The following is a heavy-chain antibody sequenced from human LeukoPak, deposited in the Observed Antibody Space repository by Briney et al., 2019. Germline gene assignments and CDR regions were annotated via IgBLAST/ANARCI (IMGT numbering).Heavy chain of an antibody. J-gene: IGHJ4*02. CDR3: AREGVAGTHFDY. Sequence: ASVKVSCKASGYTFTGYYMHWVRQAPGQGLEWMGWINPNSGGTNYAQKFQGRVTMARDTSISTAYMELSRLRSDDTAVYYCAREGVAGTHFDYWGQGTLVTVSS. D-gene: IGHD6-19*01. CDR2: INPNSGGT. CDR1: GYTFTGYY. V-gene: IGHV1-2*02.